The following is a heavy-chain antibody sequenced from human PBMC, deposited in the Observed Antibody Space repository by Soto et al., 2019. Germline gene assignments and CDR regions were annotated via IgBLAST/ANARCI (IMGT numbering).Heavy chain of an antibody. Sequence: LSLTCAASGFTFSSYSMNWVRQAPGKGLEWVSSISSSSSYIYYADSVKGRFTISRDNAKNSLYLQMNSLRAEDTAVYYCARPLTGVDAFDIWGQGTMVTVSS. J-gene: IGHJ3*02. CDR1: GFTFSSYS. CDR3: ARPLTGVDAFDI. D-gene: IGHD7-27*01. V-gene: IGHV3-21*01. CDR2: ISSSSSYI.